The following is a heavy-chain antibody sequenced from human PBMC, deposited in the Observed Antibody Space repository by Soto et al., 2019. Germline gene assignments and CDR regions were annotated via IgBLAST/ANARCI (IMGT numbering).Heavy chain of an antibody. J-gene: IGHJ4*02. Sequence: PSETLSLTCSVSGASVTSGDSYWNWIRQTPGTGLEWLGYMHDSGTTSYNPSLKSRVTISRDTSKNQFSLKLTSVSAADTAVYFCARGGLYDLWSGLFDWGQGIRVTVSS. CDR3: ARGGLYDLWSGLFD. V-gene: IGHV4-30-4*01. CDR2: MHDSGTT. D-gene: IGHD3-3*01. CDR1: GASVTSGDSY.